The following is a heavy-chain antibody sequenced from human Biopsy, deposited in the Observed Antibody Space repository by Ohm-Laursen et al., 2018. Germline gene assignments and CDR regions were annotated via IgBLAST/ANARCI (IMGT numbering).Heavy chain of an antibody. D-gene: IGHD3-22*01. V-gene: IGHV4-4*08. CDR1: GGSLNNHY. CDR2: IYSSGRT. J-gene: IGHJ4*02. Sequence: GTLSLTCSVSGGSLNNHYWSWIRQSPGKGLEWLAYIYSSGRTNYNPSLKSRFIVSVEPSKNQLSLKVTSVTATDTAMYYCARHDRSGYWGLDYWGQGALVTVSA. CDR3: ARHDRSGYWGLDY.